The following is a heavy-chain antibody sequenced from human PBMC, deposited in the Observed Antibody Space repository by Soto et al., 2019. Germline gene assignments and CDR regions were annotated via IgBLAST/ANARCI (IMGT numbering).Heavy chain of an antibody. CDR2: IYYSGST. V-gene: IGHV4-39*01. CDR3: ARQYCTSTSCRQPKGWFDP. D-gene: IGHD2-2*01. J-gene: IGHJ5*02. CDR1: GGSIISSSYY. Sequence: PSETLSLTCSVSGGSIISSSYYWGWLRQPPGKGLEWIGNIYYSGSTFYNPSLKSRVTISVDTSKNQFSLKLSSVTAADTAVYYCARQYCTSTSCRQPKGWFDPWGQGTLVTVSS.